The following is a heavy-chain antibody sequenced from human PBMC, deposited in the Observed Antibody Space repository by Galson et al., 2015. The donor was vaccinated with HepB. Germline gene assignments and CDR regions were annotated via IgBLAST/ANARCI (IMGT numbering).Heavy chain of an antibody. CDR3: VRANYSTYDY. Sequence: SLRLSCAASAFTFSSYGMHWVRQAPGKGLEYVSAISNNGVRTYYADSVKGRFTISRDNSKNTLYLQMSSLRAEDTAVYYCVRANYSTYDYWGQGTLVTVSP. CDR2: ISNNGVRT. CDR1: AFTFSSYG. V-gene: IGHV3-64D*06. D-gene: IGHD4/OR15-4a*01. J-gene: IGHJ4*02.